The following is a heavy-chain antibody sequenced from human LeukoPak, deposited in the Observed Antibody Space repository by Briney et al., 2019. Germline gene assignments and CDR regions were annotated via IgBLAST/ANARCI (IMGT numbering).Heavy chain of an antibody. Sequence: GGSLRLSCAPSGFILSDHYMDWVRQAPGKGLEWVARTGSKAYSYTTEYAASVKDRFTISRDDSKNSVYLQMNSLNTEDTAVYYCTRGPVTAREFHDWGQGTLVTVSS. V-gene: IGHV3-72*01. D-gene: IGHD4-17*01. CDR3: TRGPVTAREFHD. J-gene: IGHJ4*02. CDR2: TGSKAYSYTT. CDR1: GFILSDHY.